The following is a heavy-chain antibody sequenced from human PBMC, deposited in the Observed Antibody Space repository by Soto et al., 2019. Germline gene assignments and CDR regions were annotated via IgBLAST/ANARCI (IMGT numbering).Heavy chain of an antibody. Sequence: ASVKVSCKASGYTFTGYYMHWVRQAPGQGLEWMGWINPNSGGTNYAQKFQGWVTMTRDTSISTAYMELSSLRVEDTAVYYCAKVGFPYSYGYLFYYWGQGTLVTVSS. CDR1: GYTFTGYY. D-gene: IGHD5-18*01. CDR3: AKVGFPYSYGYLFYY. CDR2: INPNSGGT. J-gene: IGHJ4*02. V-gene: IGHV1-2*04.